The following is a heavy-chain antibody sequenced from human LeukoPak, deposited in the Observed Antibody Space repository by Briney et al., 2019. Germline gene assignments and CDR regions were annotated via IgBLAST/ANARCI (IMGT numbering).Heavy chain of an antibody. V-gene: IGHV3-21*01. CDR2: ISSSSSYI. CDR1: GFTFSSYA. D-gene: IGHD6-13*01. CDR3: ARDPEIVAAAAPDWFDP. Sequence: PGGSLRLSCAASGFTFSSYAMSWVRQAPGKGLEWVSAISSSSSYIYYADSVKGRFTISRDNAKNSLYLQMNSLRAEDTAVYYCARDPEIVAAAAPDWFDPWGQGTLVTVSS. J-gene: IGHJ5*02.